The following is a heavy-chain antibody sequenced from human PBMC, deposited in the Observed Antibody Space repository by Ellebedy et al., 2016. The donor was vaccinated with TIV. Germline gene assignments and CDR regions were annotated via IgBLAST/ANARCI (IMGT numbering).Heavy chain of an antibody. D-gene: IGHD1-26*01. V-gene: IGHV3-23*01. CDR2: ISGSATST. J-gene: IGHJ3*02. CDR3: ASGSHLAGAFDI. CDR1: GFTFSSYA. Sequence: GESLKISCTASGFTFSSYAMSWVRQAPGKGLEWVSGISGSATSTAYAASVRGRFTISRDNSKNTLDLQMNSLRAEDTAVYYCASGSHLAGAFDIWGQGTMVTVSS.